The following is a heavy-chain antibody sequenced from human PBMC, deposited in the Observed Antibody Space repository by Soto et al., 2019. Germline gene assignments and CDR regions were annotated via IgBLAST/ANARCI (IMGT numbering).Heavy chain of an antibody. CDR2: VNPSSGRT. J-gene: IGHJ4*02. CDR3: TRARFPTVTTWWYFDS. Sequence: QVQLVQSGTEVKKPGASVRVSCTASGYPFTNYYIHWVRQAPGQGPEWMGIVNPSSGRTTYAQTFQGRVPMTTDTSTSTVYMEMNSLRSADTAMYYCTRARFPTVTTWWYFDSWGQGTLVTVSS. V-gene: IGHV1-46*01. CDR1: GYPFTNYY. D-gene: IGHD4-17*01.